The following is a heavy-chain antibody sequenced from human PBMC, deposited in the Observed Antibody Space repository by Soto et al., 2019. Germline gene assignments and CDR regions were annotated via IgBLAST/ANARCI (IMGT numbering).Heavy chain of an antibody. CDR1: GGSISSYY. Sequence: QVQLQESGPGLVKPSETLSLTCTVSGGSISSYYWSWIRQPPGKGLEWIGYIYYSGSTNYNPSLKGRVTISVDTSKNQFSLKLSSVTAADTAVYYCARYRRWNSSWERYFDLWGRGTLVTVSS. CDR2: IYYSGST. J-gene: IGHJ2*01. D-gene: IGHD6-13*01. CDR3: ARYRRWNSSWERYFDL. V-gene: IGHV4-59*08.